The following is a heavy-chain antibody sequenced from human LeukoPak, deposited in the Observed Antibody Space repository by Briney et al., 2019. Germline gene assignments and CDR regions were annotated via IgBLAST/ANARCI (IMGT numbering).Heavy chain of an antibody. CDR2: ISFDGSNK. CDR1: GFTFSSYT. CDR3: AREELGSSLGFDP. J-gene: IGHJ5*02. D-gene: IGHD3-16*01. Sequence: GGSLRLSCAASGFTFSSYTIHWVRQPPGKGLEWVAVISFDGSNKYYADSVKGRFTISRDNSKNTLYLQMNSLKAEDTAVYYCAREELGSSLGFDPWGQGTLVTVSS. V-gene: IGHV3-30-3*01.